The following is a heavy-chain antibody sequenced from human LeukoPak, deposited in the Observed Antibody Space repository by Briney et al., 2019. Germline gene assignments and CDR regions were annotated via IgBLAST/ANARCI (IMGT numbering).Heavy chain of an antibody. D-gene: IGHD2-2*01. Sequence: ASVKVSCKASGGTFSSYAISWVRQAPRQGLEWMGRIIPILGIANYAQKFQGRVTITADKSTSTAYMELSSLRSEDTAVYYCARGSPGQLSSIFDYWGQGTLVTVSS. J-gene: IGHJ4*02. CDR1: GGTFSSYA. CDR3: ARGSPGQLSSIFDY. V-gene: IGHV1-69*04. CDR2: IIPILGIA.